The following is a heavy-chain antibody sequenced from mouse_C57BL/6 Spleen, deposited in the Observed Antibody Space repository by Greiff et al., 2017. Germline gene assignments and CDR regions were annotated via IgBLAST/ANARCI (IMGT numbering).Heavy chain of an antibody. CDR3: ARGGSSGYYYAMDY. J-gene: IGHJ4*01. D-gene: IGHD3-2*02. Sequence: QVQLQQPGAELVMPGASVKLSCKASGYTFTSYWMHWVKQRPGQGLEWIGEIDPSDSYTNYNQKFKGKSTLTVDKSSSTAYMQLSSLTSGDSAVYYCARGGSSGYYYAMDYWGQGTSVTVSS. CDR2: IDPSDSYT. CDR1: GYTFTSYW. V-gene: IGHV1-69*01.